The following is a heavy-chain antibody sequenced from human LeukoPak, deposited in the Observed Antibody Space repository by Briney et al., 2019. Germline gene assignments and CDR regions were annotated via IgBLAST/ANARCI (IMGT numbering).Heavy chain of an antibody. V-gene: IGHV3-23*01. CDR1: GFTFSSYA. J-gene: IGHJ3*02. CDR2: ISGSGGST. CDR3: AKVLTVTTPLLGWDAFDI. Sequence: GGSLRLSCAASGFTFSSYAMSWVRQAPGKGLEWVSAISGSGGSTYYADSVKGRFTISRDNSKNTLYLQVNSLRAEDTAVYYCAKVLTVTTPLLGWDAFDIWGQGTMVTVSS. D-gene: IGHD4-17*01.